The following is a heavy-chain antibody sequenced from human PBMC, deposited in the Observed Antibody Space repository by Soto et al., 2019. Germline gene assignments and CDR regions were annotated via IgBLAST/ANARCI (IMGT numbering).Heavy chain of an antibody. V-gene: IGHV1-18*01. D-gene: IGHD6-13*01. CDR1: GYTFTSYG. CDR3: AGVAPSSRAAEP. CDR2: ISAYNGNT. Sequence: QVQLVQSGAEVKKPGASVRVSCKASGYTFTSYGISWVRQAPGQGLEWMGWISAYNGNTNYAQSLQGRVTMTTDTSTTTGYMELKSLKSDDTAVYYCAGVAPSSRAAEPWGQGTLVTVS. J-gene: IGHJ4*02.